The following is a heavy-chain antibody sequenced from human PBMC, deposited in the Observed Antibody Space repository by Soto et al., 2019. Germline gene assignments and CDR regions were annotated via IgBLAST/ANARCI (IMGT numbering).Heavy chain of an antibody. Sequence: GGSLRLSCAASGFTFSDYYMSWIRQAPGKGLEWVSYISSSSSYTNYADSVKGRFTISRDNAKNSLYLQMNSLRAEDTAVYYCARESYYYDSSGTGDYYYGMDVWGQGTTVTVS. CDR1: GFTFSDYY. CDR2: ISSSSSYT. CDR3: ARESYYYDSSGTGDYYYGMDV. J-gene: IGHJ6*02. D-gene: IGHD3-22*01. V-gene: IGHV3-11*06.